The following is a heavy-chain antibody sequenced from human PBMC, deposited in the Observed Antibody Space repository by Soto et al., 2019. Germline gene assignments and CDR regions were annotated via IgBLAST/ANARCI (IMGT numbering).Heavy chain of an antibody. CDR3: ARQGGLGSSHYYYGMDV. J-gene: IGHJ6*02. D-gene: IGHD6-6*01. CDR1: GYSFTSYW. Sequence: GESLKISCKGSGYSFTSYWIGWVRQMPGKGLEWMGIIYPGDSDTRYSPSFQGQVTISADKSISTAYLQWSSLKASDTAMYYCARQGGLGSSHYYYGMDVWGQGATVTVSS. CDR2: IYPGDSDT. V-gene: IGHV5-51*01.